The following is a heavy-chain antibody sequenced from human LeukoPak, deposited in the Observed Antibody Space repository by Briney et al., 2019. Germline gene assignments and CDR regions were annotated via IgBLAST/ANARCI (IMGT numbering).Heavy chain of an antibody. CDR1: GYTFTGYY. V-gene: IGHV1-2*06. CDR2: VNPNSGGT. J-gene: IGHJ5*02. CDR3: ARGPLNWFDP. Sequence: ASVKVSCKASGYTFTGYYMHWVRQAPGQGLEWMGRVNPNSGGTNYAQKFQGRVTMTRDTSISTAYMELSRLRSDGTAVYYCARGPLNWFDPWGQGTLVTVSS.